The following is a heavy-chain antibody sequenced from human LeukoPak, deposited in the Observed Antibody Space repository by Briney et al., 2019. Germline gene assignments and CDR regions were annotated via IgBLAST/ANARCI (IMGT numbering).Heavy chain of an antibody. D-gene: IGHD3-10*01. CDR2: VKSDGSNP. Sequence: PGGSLRLSCAASRFSFSNYWMHWVLQAPGKGLVWVSRVKSDGSNPSYADSVKGRFTISRDNAENMLYLQMNTLGAEDTAVYYCARDIVSGSGSLDYWGQGTLVTVSS. J-gene: IGHJ4*02. CDR1: RFSFSNYW. CDR3: ARDIVSGSGSLDY. V-gene: IGHV3-74*01.